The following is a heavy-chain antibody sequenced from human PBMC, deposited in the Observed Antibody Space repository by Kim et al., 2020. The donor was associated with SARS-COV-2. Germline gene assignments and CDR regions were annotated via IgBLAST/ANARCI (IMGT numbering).Heavy chain of an antibody. D-gene: IGHD1-1*01. CDR1: GFTFSDYW. J-gene: IGHJ4*02. CDR3: AREWVREGWNIDY. CDR2: IKSDGTGA. Sequence: GGSLRLSCAASGFTFSDYWMQWVRQPPGKGLVWVSRIKSDGTGATYADSVEGRFTISRDNAKNTLYLQMNSLRAEDTAVYYCAREWVREGWNIDYWGQGILVTVSS. V-gene: IGHV3-74*01.